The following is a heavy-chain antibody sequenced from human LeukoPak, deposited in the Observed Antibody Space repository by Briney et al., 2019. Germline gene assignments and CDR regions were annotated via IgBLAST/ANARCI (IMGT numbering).Heavy chain of an antibody. D-gene: IGHD5-18*01. CDR2: IHPKSGDT. CDR3: SRGSGISCGGIDY. CDR1: GYTFTGYY. J-gene: IGHJ4*02. V-gene: IGHV1-2*02. Sequence: GASVKVSCKASGYTFTGYYLHWVRQAPGQGLEWMGWIHPKSGDTKYAQKFLGRVTLTRDTSTTIVYMELKWLTSDDTAVYYCSRGSGISCGGIDYWGQGTLVTVSS.